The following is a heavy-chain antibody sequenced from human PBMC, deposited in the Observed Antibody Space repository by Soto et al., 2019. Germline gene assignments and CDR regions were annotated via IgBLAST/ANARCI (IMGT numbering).Heavy chain of an antibody. D-gene: IGHD5-18*01. V-gene: IGHV4-59*01. CDR2: IYYTGST. Sequence: KSSETLSLTCTVSGGSIRSYYWSRIRQPPGKGLEWIGYIYYTGSTDYNPSLKSRVTMSVDTSKNQFSLKLRSVTAADTAVYYCVRDSYNFDDWGQGILVTVSS. CDR3: VRDSYNFDD. CDR1: GGSIRSYY. J-gene: IGHJ4*02.